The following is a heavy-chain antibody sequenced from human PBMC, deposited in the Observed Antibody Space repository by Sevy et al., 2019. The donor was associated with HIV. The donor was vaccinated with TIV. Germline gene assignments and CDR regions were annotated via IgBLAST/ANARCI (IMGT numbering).Heavy chain of an antibody. CDR1: GFTFSDYS. D-gene: IGHD2-15*01. CDR2: ISRSGTTR. Sequence: GGSLRLSCAASGFTFSDYSLNWVRQAPGKGLEWVSYISRSGTTRHYAVSVRGRFTLSRADANNSLYLQMISLRDENTAVYYWTGNAAASYLPDYWGQGTLVTVSS. J-gene: IGHJ4*02. V-gene: IGHV3-48*02. CDR3: TGNAAASYLPDY.